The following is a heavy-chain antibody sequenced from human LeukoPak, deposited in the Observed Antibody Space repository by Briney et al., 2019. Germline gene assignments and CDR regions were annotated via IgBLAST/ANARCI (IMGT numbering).Heavy chain of an antibody. CDR1: GYTFTSYG. CDR3: ARDNSGSYFNPPSFDY. CDR2: ISAYNGNT. J-gene: IGHJ4*02. D-gene: IGHD1-26*01. Sequence: GASVKVSCKASGYTFTSYGISWVRQAPGQGLEWMGWISAYNGNTNYAQKLQGRVTMTTDTSTSTAYMELRSLRSDDTAVYYCARDNSGSYFNPPSFDYWGQGTLVTVSS. V-gene: IGHV1-18*01.